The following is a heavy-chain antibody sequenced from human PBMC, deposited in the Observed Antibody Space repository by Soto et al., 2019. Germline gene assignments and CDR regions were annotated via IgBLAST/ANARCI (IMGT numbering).Heavy chain of an antibody. CDR3: ARPHGSSTSLEIYYYYYYGMDV. Sequence: QVQLVQSGAEVKKPGSSVKVSCKASGGTFSRYAISWVRQAPGQGLEWMGGIIPISDTTNYAQKFQGRVTITADESTSTAYMELSSPRSEDTAVYYCARPHGSSTSLEIYYYYYYGMDVWGQGTTVTVSS. CDR1: GGTFSRYA. J-gene: IGHJ6*02. V-gene: IGHV1-69*01. D-gene: IGHD2-2*01. CDR2: IIPISDTT.